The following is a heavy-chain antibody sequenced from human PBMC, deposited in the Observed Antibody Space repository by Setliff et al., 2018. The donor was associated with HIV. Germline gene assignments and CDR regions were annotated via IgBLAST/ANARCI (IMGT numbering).Heavy chain of an antibody. Sequence: PSETLSLTCTVSGASISSHYWSWIRQPPGKGLEWIGYIYFSGTTNYNPSLKSRVTISVDTSKNQFSLNLNSVTAADTAVYYRARAISAAGIAPFDFWGQGTLVTVSS. CDR3: ARAISAAGIAPFDF. D-gene: IGHD6-13*01. V-gene: IGHV4-59*11. J-gene: IGHJ4*02. CDR2: IYFSGTT. CDR1: GASISSHY.